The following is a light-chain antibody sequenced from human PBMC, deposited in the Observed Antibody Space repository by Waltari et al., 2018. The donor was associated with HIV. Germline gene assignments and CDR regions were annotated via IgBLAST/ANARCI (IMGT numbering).Light chain of an antibody. Sequence: IVLPQSPDTLAVSLAESATLNCKSSQRVSYFSTKENYSVWYQHTSAQPHKLLIHWASPRACGVPDLFSGSGSGTDFTLSGIRLQPEDVAVYYCQQFYSNPSFGGGTDVEIK. CDR3: QQFYSNPS. CDR1: QRVSYFSTKENY. CDR2: WAS. V-gene: IGKV4-1*01. J-gene: IGKJ4*01.